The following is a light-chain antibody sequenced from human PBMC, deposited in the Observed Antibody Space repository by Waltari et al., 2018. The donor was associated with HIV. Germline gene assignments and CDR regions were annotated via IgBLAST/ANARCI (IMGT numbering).Light chain of an antibody. CDR2: DIN. Sequence: QSVLTQPPSVSGAPGQRVTISCTGSNSNIGAGYGVHWYQHLPGAAPKLLIYDINHRPSGVPDRFAGSKSGTSASLAITGLQVEDEGDYFCQSYDSSLNVIFGGGTKLTVL. V-gene: IGLV1-40*01. CDR3: QSYDSSLNVI. J-gene: IGLJ2*01. CDR1: NSNIGAGYG.